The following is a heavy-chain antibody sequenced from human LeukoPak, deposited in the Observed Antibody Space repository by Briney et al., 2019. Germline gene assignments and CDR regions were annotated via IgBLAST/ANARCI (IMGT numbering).Heavy chain of an antibody. V-gene: IGHV1-18*01. CDR2: ISPYIGNT. Sequence: GASVKVSCKASGYTFTSYGISWVRQAPGQGLEWMGWISPYIGNTNYAQKLQGRVTMTTDTSTSTAYMELRSLRSDDTAVYYCARDGSGLEWLLDDWFDPWGQGTLVTLSS. J-gene: IGHJ5*02. D-gene: IGHD3-3*01. CDR1: GYTFTSYG. CDR3: ARDGSGLEWLLDDWFDP.